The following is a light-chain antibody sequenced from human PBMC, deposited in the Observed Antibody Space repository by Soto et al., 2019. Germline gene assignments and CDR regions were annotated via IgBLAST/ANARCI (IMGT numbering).Light chain of an antibody. Sequence: EIVLTQSPGTLSLSPGERATISCRASQSVSISHLAWYQQKPGQAPRLLIYGASIRATGIPDRFSGSGSGTDFTLTISTLEPEDFAVYYCQQYGSTPRVTFGQGTKLEIK. CDR3: QQYGSTPRVT. V-gene: IGKV3-20*01. CDR2: GAS. J-gene: IGKJ2*01. CDR1: QSVSISH.